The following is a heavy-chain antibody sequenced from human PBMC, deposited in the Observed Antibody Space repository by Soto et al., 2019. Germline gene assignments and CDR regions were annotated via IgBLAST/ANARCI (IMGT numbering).Heavy chain of an antibody. CDR3: ARGRIAAAGLYYYYGMDV. CDR1: GGTFSSYA. J-gene: IGHJ6*02. V-gene: IGHV1-69*13. Sequence: SVKVSCNASGGTFSSYAISWVRQAPGQGLEWMGGIIPIFGTANYAQKFQGRVTITADESTSTAYMELSSLRSEDTAVYYCARGRIAAAGLYYYYGMDVWGQGTTVTVSS. D-gene: IGHD6-13*01. CDR2: IIPIFGTA.